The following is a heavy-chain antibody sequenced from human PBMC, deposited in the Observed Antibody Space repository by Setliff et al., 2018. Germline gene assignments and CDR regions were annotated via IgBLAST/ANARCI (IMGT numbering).Heavy chain of an antibody. J-gene: IGHJ4*02. V-gene: IGHV4-38-2*01. CDR3: ARHYYDSGGYYIDY. CDR2: IYHSGRN. Sequence: ETLSLTCAVSGYSIGSDSYWGWIRQPPGKGLEWIGSIYHSGRNYYNPSLKSRVIISVDTSKNQFSLKLSSVTAADTAVYYCARHYYDSGGYYIDYWGQGTLVTVSS. D-gene: IGHD3-22*01. CDR1: GYSIGSDSY.